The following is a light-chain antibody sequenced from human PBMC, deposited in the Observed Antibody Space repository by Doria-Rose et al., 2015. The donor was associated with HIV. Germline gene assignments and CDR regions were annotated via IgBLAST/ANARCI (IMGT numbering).Light chain of an antibody. Sequence: DIRLTQSPESLGMSLGERATLNCKSNQGLLYTSKNYLAWYQQKPGQPPKLLIYWASTRQSGVPARFSGSGSGTDFTLTISSLEAEDVPVYYCQQYYDTPSFGPGTTVDIK. CDR1: QGLLYTSKNY. V-gene: IGKV4-1*01. J-gene: IGKJ3*01. CDR3: QQYYDTPS. CDR2: WAS.